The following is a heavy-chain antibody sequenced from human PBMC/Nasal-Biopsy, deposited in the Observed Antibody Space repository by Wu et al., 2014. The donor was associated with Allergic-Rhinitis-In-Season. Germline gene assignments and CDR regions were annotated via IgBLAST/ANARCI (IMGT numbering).Heavy chain of an antibody. CDR1: GDTFSNFG. CDR3: AGDKGLRYFDP. J-gene: IGHJ5*02. D-gene: IGHD3-9*01. Sequence: VKVSCKASGDTFSNFGISWVRQAPGQGLEWMGWISGYNGQANYAQKFQARVTLTTDTPANIAYMELRRLRSDDTAVYYCAGDKGLRYFDPWGQGTLVTVSS. CDR2: ISGYNGQA. V-gene: IGHV1-18*01.